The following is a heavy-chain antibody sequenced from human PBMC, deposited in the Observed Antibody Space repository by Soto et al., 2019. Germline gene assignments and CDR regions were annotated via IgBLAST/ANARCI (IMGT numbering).Heavy chain of an antibody. V-gene: IGHV3-23*01. CDR3: AKDLLLSTGPPLNYFDY. D-gene: IGHD2-8*02. CDR1: GFTFSSYA. Sequence: GGSLRLSCAASGFTFSSYAMIWVRQAPGKGLEWVSAISGSGGSTYYADSVKGRFTISRDNSKNTLYLQMNSLRAEDTAVYYCAKDLLLSTGPPLNYFDYWGQGTLVTVSS. CDR2: ISGSGGST. J-gene: IGHJ4*02.